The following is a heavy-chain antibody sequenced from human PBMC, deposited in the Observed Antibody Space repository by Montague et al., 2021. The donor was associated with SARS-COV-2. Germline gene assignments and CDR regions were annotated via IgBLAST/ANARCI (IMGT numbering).Heavy chain of an antibody. CDR1: GGSTRGQSCY. CDR2: KYYSGST. D-gene: IGHD3-3*01. J-gene: IGHJ4*02. V-gene: IGHV4-39*01. Sequence: SETLSLTCTVSGGSTRGQSCYWHGSSQPTGKGLVWIGVKYYSGSTYYNPTLKSRVTISVDTSKNQLSLKLSSVIAADTAVYYCATLPSSITIFGVVQGYYFDDWGQGTLVTVSS. CDR3: ATLPSSITIFGVVQGYYFDD.